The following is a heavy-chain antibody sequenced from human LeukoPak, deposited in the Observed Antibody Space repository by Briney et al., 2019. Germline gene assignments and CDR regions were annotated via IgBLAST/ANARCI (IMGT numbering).Heavy chain of an antibody. CDR1: GYTFTGYY. J-gene: IGHJ4*02. CDR2: INPNSGGT. V-gene: IGHV1-2*02. D-gene: IGHD2-2*01. CDR3: ASIYCSSTSCLDYFDY. Sequence: GASVKVSCKASGYTFTGYYMHWVRQAPGQGLEWMGWINPNSGGTNYAQKFQGRVTMTMDTSISTAYMELSRLRSDDTAVYYCASIYCSSTSCLDYFDYWGQGTLVTVSS.